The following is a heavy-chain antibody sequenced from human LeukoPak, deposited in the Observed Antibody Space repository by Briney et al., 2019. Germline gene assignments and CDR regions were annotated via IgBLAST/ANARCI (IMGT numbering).Heavy chain of an antibody. D-gene: IGHD6-13*01. Sequence: PGGSLRLSCAASGFTVSSNYMSWVRQAPGKGLEWVSVIYSGGSTYYADSVKGRFTISRDNSKNTLYLQMNSLRAEDTAVYYCARAQLGGFWRSLDYWGQGTLVTVSS. CDR3: ARAQLGGFWRSLDY. CDR2: IYSGGST. CDR1: GFTVSSNY. V-gene: IGHV3-53*01. J-gene: IGHJ4*02.